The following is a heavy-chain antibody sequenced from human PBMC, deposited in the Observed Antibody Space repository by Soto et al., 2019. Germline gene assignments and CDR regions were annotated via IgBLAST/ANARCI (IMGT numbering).Heavy chain of an antibody. V-gene: IGHV3-48*01. D-gene: IGHD6-19*01. Sequence: GGSLRLSCAASGFTFNSYSMNWVRQAPGKGLEWVSYISSSSSTIYYADSVKGRFTISRDNSKNTLYLQMNSLRAEDTAVYYCAKDVIAVAGTLLFWGQGTLVNVSS. CDR1: GFTFNSYS. CDR3: AKDVIAVAGTLLF. CDR2: ISSSSSTI. J-gene: IGHJ4*02.